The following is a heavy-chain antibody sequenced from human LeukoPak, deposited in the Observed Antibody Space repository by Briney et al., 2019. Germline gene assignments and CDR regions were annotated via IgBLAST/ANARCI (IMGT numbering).Heavy chain of an antibody. J-gene: IGHJ6*03. CDR3: AKDRYYDFWSGDNYYYYMDV. Sequence: PGGSLRLSCAASGFTFTNVWMSWVRQAPGKGLEWVSAISGSGGSTYYADSVKGRFTISRDNSKNTLYLQMNSLRAEDTAVYYCAKDRYYDFWSGDNYYYYMDVWGKGTTVTVSS. V-gene: IGHV3-23*01. D-gene: IGHD3-3*01. CDR2: ISGSGGST. CDR1: GFTFTNVW.